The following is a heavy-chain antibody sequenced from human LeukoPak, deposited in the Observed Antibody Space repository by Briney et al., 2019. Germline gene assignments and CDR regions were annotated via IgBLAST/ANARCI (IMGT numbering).Heavy chain of an antibody. CDR2: IYHSGST. V-gene: IGHV4-4*02. J-gene: IGHJ4*02. D-gene: IGHD4-23*01. Sequence: PSETLSLTCAVSGGSISSSNWWSWVRPPPGKGLEWIGEIYHSGSTNYNPSLKSRVTISVDKSKNQFSLKLSSVTAADTAVYYCARAPHPTPVAGLDYWGQGALVTVSS. CDR1: GGSISSSNW. CDR3: ARAPHPTPVAGLDY.